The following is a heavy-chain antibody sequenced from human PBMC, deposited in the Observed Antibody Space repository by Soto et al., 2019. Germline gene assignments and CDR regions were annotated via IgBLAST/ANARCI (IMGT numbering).Heavy chain of an antibody. CDR1: GYTFTSYY. J-gene: IGHJ4*01. D-gene: IGHD2-15*01. V-gene: IGHV1-46*01. CDR2: INPSGGST. CDR3: ARDGQYCSGGSCKASYYFDY. Sequence: ASVKVSCKASGYTFTSYYMHWVRQAPGQGLEWMGIINPSGGSTSYAQKFQGRVTMTRDTSTSTVYMELSSLRSEDTAVYYCARDGQYCSGGSCKASYYFDYWGQGTLVTAPQ.